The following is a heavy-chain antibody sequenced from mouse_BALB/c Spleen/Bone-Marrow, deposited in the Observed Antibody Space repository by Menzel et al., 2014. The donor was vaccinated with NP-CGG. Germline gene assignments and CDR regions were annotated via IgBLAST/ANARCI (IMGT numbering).Heavy chain of an antibody. CDR3: ARSGSSSGYFDY. D-gene: IGHD1-1*01. V-gene: IGHV5-17*02. Sequence: EVHLVESGGGLVQPGGSRKLSCAASEFTFSSFAMHWVRQAPEKGLEWVAYISSGSSTIYYADTVMGRFTISRDNPKNTLFMQMTSLRSEDTAMYYCARSGSSSGYFDYWGQGTTLTVSS. CDR1: EFTFSSFA. J-gene: IGHJ2*01. CDR2: ISSGSSTI.